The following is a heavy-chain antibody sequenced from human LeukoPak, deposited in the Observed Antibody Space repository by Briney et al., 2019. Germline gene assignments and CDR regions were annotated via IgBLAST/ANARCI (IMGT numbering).Heavy chain of an antibody. J-gene: IGHJ4*02. CDR1: GYSFTSYW. CDR3: ARPGDYDYVWGSSSSDYFDY. CDR2: IYPGDSDT. Sequence: GKSLKISCKGSGYSFTSYWIGWVRQMPGKGLEWMGIIYPGDSDTRCSPSFQGQVTISADKSISTAYLQWSSLKASDTAMYYCARPGDYDYVWGSSSSDYFDYWGQGTLVTVSP. D-gene: IGHD3-16*01. V-gene: IGHV5-51*01.